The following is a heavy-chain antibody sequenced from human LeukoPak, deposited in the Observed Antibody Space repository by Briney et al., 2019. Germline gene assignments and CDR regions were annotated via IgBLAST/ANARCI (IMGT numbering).Heavy chain of an antibody. D-gene: IGHD3-10*01. J-gene: IGHJ4*02. CDR1: GFMCSSYG. CDR3: ARGGAYGSGSYLAD. CDR2: IAGSGYST. Sequence: GGSLRLSCAASGFMCSSYGMSWVRQAPGKGLEWVSSIAGSGYSTNYADSVKGRFTISRDYSKSTLYLQMNSLRDDDTAIYYCARGGAYGSGSYLADWGQGILVTVSS. V-gene: IGHV3-23*01.